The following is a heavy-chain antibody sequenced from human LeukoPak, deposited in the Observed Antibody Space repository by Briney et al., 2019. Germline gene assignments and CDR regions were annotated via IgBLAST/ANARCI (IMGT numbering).Heavy chain of an antibody. D-gene: IGHD2-21*02. CDR3: ARDLPSIVVVTYWYFDL. V-gene: IGHV4-34*01. CDR2: INHSGST. Sequence: SETLSLTCAVYGGSFSGYYWSWIRQPPGKGLEWIGEINHSGSTNHNPSLKSRVTISVDTSKNQFSLKLNSVTAADTAVYYCARDLPSIVVVTYWYFDLWGRGTLVTVSS. J-gene: IGHJ2*01. CDR1: GGSFSGYY.